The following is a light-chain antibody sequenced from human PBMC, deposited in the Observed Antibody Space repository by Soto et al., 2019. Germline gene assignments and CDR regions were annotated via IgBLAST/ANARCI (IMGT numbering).Light chain of an antibody. CDR1: SXDVGGYNY. J-gene: IGLJ1*01. CDR3: TSYKSSSTLDV. Sequence: QSVLTQPASVSGSPGQSITIYCTGTSXDVGGYNYVSWYQQHPGKAPKLIIYEVSNRPTGVSNRFSGSKSGHTASLTISGLQSEDEADYFCTSYKSSSTLDVFGTGTKVTVL. V-gene: IGLV2-14*01. CDR2: EVS.